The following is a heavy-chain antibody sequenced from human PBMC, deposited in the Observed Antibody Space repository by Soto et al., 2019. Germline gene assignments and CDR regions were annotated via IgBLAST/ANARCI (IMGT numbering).Heavy chain of an antibody. Sequence: EVQLVESGGGLIQPGGSLRLSCAASGFTVSSNYMSWVRQAPGKGLEWVSVIYSGGSTYYADSVKGRFTISRDNSKNTLYLQMNSLRDEDTAVYYCAIGANYYDSSGYYLGYFQHWGQGTLVTVSS. J-gene: IGHJ1*01. CDR3: AIGANYYDSSGYYLGYFQH. V-gene: IGHV3-53*01. CDR2: IYSGGST. D-gene: IGHD3-22*01. CDR1: GFTVSSNY.